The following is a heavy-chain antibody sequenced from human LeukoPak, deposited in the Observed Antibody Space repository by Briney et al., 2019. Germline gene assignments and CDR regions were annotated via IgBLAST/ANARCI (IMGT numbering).Heavy chain of an antibody. CDR3: AREPIVATD. Sequence: GTLRLSCAASGFTFSSYGMSWVRQAPGKGLEWVSYISSSGSTIYYADSVKGRFTISRDNAKNSLYLQMNSLRAEDTAVYYCAREPIVATDWGQGTLVTVSS. CDR1: GFTFSSYG. D-gene: IGHD5-12*01. CDR2: ISSSGSTI. V-gene: IGHV3-48*04. J-gene: IGHJ4*02.